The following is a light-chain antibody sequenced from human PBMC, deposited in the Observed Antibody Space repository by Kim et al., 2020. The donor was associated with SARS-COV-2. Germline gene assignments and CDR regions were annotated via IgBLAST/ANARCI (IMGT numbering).Light chain of an antibody. J-gene: IGKJ1*01. Sequence: EIVLTQSPATLSVSPGETVTLSCRASQSVSNKIAWYQHKPGQPPRLLLYSASTRATGIPARFIGSGSGTEFTLSISSLQSEDFAVYYCQEYGNWPPWTFGPGTKVDIK. CDR2: SAS. V-gene: IGKV3-15*01. CDR1: QSVSNK. CDR3: QEYGNWPPWT.